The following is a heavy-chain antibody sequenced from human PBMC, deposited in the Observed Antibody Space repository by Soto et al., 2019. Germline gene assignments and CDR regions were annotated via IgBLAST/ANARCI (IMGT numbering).Heavy chain of an antibody. CDR1: GFTFSSYA. V-gene: IGHV3-23*01. Sequence: EVPLLESGGGLVQPGGSLRLSCAASGFTFSSYAMNWVRQAAGKGLEWVTGISGSGGITHYAGSVKGRFTISRDNSKNTLYLQMNSLRAEDTAVYYCAKNTQQQLVHFQRGFDSWGQGTLVTVSS. J-gene: IGHJ5*01. D-gene: IGHD6-13*01. CDR2: ISGSGGIT. CDR3: AKNTQQQLVHFQRGFDS.